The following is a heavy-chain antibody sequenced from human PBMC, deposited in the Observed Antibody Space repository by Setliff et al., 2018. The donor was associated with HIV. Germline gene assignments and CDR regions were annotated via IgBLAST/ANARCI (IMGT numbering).Heavy chain of an antibody. CDR1: GQFISDGYY. D-gene: IGHD3-16*01. CDR3: AKHDFGEGSCFDP. V-gene: IGHV4-38-2*01. Sequence: PSETLSLTCPVSGQFISDGYYWGWIRQPPGKGLEWIGSVYHSGKTYYNPSLKSRVTMSADTSKNQISLMLRSMTAADTAVYYCAKHDFGEGSCFDPWGQGSLVTVSS. J-gene: IGHJ5*02. CDR2: VYHSGKT.